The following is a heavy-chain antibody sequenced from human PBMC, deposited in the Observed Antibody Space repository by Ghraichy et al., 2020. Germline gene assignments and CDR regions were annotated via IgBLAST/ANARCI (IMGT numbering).Heavy chain of an antibody. CDR1: GFTFSTYT. CDR3: AREREPLTVTRPIDS. CDR2: VSSSSNTI. J-gene: IGHJ5*01. D-gene: IGHD4-17*01. Sequence: GGSLRLSCAASGFTFSTYTMYWFRQAPGKGLEWVSYVSSSSNTIYYADSVKGRFTLSRDNAKNSLYLQMNSLRAEDTAVYYCAREREPLTVTRPIDSWG. V-gene: IGHV3-48*04.